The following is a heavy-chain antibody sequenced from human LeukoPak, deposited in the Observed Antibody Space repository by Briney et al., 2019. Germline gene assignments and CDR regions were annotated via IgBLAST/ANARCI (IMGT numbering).Heavy chain of an antibody. D-gene: IGHD3-10*01. CDR2: IKSKTDGGTT. CDR3: TTYPIPVYYYGG. J-gene: IGHJ4*02. CDR1: GSTLSNAW. V-gene: IGHV3-15*01. Sequence: GGSLRLSCAAYGSTLSNAWTSWARHAPGKGKEWLCCIKSKTDGGTTDYDAPVKGRFTISRDDSKNTLYLQMNSLKTEDTAVYYCTTYPIPVYYYGGWGQGTLVTVSS.